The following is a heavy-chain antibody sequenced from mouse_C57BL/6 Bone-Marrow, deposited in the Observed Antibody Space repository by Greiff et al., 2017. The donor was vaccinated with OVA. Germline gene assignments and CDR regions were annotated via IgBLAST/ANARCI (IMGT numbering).Heavy chain of an antibody. D-gene: IGHD2-1*01. CDR2: IRSKSNNYAT. J-gene: IGHJ4*01. Sequence: EVQLVESGGGLVQPKGSLKLSCAASGFSFNTYAMNWVRQAPGKGLEWVARIRSKSNNYATYYADSVKDRFTISRDDSESMLYLQMNNLKTEDTAMDYCVRRDGNYAMDYWGQGTSVTVSS. V-gene: IGHV10-1*01. CDR3: VRRDGNYAMDY. CDR1: GFSFNTYA.